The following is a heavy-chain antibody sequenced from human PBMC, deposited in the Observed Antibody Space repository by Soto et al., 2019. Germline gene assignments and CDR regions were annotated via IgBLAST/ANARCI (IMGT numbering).Heavy chain of an antibody. CDR2: IYYSGST. D-gene: IGHD2-2*02. J-gene: IGHJ5*02. V-gene: IGHV4-31*03. CDR1: GGSISSGNYY. Sequence: SETLSLTCTVSGGSISSGNYYWSWIRQHPGKGLEWIGYIYYSGSTYYNPSLKSRVSMSVDTSKNHFSLQLTSVTAADTAVYYCARVRVCSSANCYTGPFDPWGQGTLVTVSS. CDR3: ARVRVCSSANCYTGPFDP.